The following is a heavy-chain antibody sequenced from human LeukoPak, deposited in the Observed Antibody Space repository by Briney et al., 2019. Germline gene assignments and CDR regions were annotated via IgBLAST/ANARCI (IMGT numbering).Heavy chain of an antibody. CDR2: INHSGST. CDR1: GGSFSGYY. J-gene: IGHJ4*02. V-gene: IGHV4-34*01. CDR3: ARGAPYYCSGGSCYHTRSFDY. D-gene: IGHD2-15*01. Sequence: SETLSLTCAVYGGSFSGYYWSWIRQPPGKGLEWIGEINHSGSTNYNPSLKSRVTISVDTSKNQFSLKLSSVTAADTAVYYCARGAPYYCSGGSCYHTRSFDYWGQGTLVTVSS.